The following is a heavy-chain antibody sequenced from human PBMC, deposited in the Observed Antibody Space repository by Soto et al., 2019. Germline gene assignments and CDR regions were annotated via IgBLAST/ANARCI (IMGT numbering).Heavy chain of an antibody. CDR2: INHSGST. CDR3: ARGLTTVTTVRYFDY. V-gene: IGHV4-34*01. CDR1: GGSFSGYY. J-gene: IGHJ4*02. Sequence: SETLSLTCTVSGGSFSGYYWSWIRQPPGKGLEWIGEINHSGSTNYNPSLKSRVTISVDTSKNQFSLKLSSVTAADTAVYYCARGLTTVTTVRYFDYWGQGTLVTVSS. D-gene: IGHD4-17*01.